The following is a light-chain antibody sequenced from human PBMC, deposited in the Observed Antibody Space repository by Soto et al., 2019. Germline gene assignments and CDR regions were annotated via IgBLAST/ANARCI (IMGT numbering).Light chain of an antibody. J-gene: IGLJ3*02. CDR2: DVT. CDR1: SSDVGNGNF. V-gene: IGLV2-14*03. Sequence: QSVLTQPASVSGSPGQSITISCTGTSSDVGNGNFVSWYQRHPGKAPKLMISDVTHRPSGISDRFSGSKSGNTASLRISGLQAEDEADYYCSSYVPTTSVVLFGGGTKVTVL. CDR3: SSYVPTTSVVL.